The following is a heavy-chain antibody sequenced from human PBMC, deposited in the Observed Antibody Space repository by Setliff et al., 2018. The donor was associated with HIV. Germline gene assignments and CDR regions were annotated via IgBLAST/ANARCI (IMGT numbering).Heavy chain of an antibody. D-gene: IGHD1-26*01. V-gene: IGHV1-58*01. J-gene: IGHJ3*02. CDR1: GFTFSTSA. CDR2: VAVGSGAS. CDR3: AAGGGSRFSPNAFDI. Sequence: GASVKVSCKAFGFTFSTSAVQWVRQSRGEPLEWIGWVAVGSGASNYAQKFQERVTISTYISTSTAYMELSSLRSEDTALYYCAAGGGSRFSPNAFDIWGRGTVVTVSS.